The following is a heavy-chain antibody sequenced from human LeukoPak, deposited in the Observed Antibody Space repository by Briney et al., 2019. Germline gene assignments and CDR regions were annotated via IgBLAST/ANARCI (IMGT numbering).Heavy chain of an antibody. CDR2: ISGGGGTI. Sequence: PGGSLRLSCAASGFTFSAYSMNWVRQAPGKGLEWVAYISGGGGTIYYADSVKGRFTISRDNAKNSLYLQMDSLRAEDTAVYYCARDFGSYFYYYYYGMDVRGQGTTVTVSS. D-gene: IGHD1-26*01. V-gene: IGHV3-48*01. J-gene: IGHJ6*02. CDR1: GFTFSAYS. CDR3: ARDFGSYFYYYYYGMDV.